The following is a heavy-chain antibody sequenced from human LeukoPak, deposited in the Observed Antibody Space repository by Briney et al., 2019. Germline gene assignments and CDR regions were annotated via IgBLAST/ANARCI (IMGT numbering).Heavy chain of an antibody. Sequence: GGSLRLSCAASGSTFRSYSMNWVRQAPGKGLEWVSSITSSSSYIYYADSVKGRFTISRDNSKNSLYLQMNSLRAEDTAVYHCAREGHWGQGTLVTVSS. CDR2: ITSSSSYI. CDR1: GSTFRSYS. V-gene: IGHV3-21*01. J-gene: IGHJ4*02. CDR3: AREGH.